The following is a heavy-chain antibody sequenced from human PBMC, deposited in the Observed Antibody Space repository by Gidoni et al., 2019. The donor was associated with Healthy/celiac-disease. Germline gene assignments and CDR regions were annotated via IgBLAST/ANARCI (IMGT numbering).Heavy chain of an antibody. Sequence: QVHLVESGGGVVQPGRSLRPSCAASGFTSRTYGMHWVRQAPGQGLEWVAVIWYDGSNKYYADSVKGRFTISRDNSKNTLYLQMNSLRAEDTAVYYCARDRGEYGRFLEWLLDYWGQGTLVTVSS. CDR1: GFTSRTYG. CDR3: ARDRGEYGRFLEWLLDY. CDR2: IWYDGSNK. V-gene: IGHV3-33*01. D-gene: IGHD3-3*01. J-gene: IGHJ4*02.